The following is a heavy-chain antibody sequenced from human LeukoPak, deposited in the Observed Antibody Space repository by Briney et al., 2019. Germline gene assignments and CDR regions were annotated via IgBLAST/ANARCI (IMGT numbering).Heavy chain of an antibody. D-gene: IGHD2/OR15-2a*01. Sequence: PGTSLRLSCAASGFTFSSYGMHWVRQAPGKGLEWVAGIWYDGSLKYYADSVKGRFSISRDNSKNTLYLQMNSLRAEDTAVYYCARAPYTTGRGYYFDYWGQGTLVTVSS. V-gene: IGHV3-33*01. CDR3: ARAPYTTGRGYYFDY. CDR1: GFTFSSYG. J-gene: IGHJ4*02. CDR2: IWYDGSLK.